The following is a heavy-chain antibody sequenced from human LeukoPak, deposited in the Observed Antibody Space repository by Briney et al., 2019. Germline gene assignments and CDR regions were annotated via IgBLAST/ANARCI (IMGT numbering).Heavy chain of an antibody. CDR1: GFTFSGHA. CDR2: ISYDGTNT. Sequence: QAGGSLRLSCAASGFTFSGHAMVWVRQAPGKGLEWVSFISYDGTNTVHADSVKGRFTISRDNAKNSLYLQMNSLRAEDTAVYYCARDRYYDQFDYWGQGTLVTVSS. V-gene: IGHV3-30-3*01. J-gene: IGHJ4*02. CDR3: ARDRYYDQFDY. D-gene: IGHD3-22*01.